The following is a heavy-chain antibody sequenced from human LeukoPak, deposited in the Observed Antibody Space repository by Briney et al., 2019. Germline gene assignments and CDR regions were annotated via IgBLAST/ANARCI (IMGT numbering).Heavy chain of an antibody. V-gene: IGHV4-39*01. Sequence: PSETLSLTCTVSAGSISSSSYYWGWIRQPPGKGLEWIGSIYYSGSTYYNPSPKRPCTISVDTSTKQCSRTVISVTASDSDAYYCARVERSSGFRFDYWGQGTLVTVSS. D-gene: IGHD1-1*01. CDR2: IYYSGST. CDR1: AGSISSSSYY. J-gene: IGHJ4*02. CDR3: ARVERSSGFRFDY.